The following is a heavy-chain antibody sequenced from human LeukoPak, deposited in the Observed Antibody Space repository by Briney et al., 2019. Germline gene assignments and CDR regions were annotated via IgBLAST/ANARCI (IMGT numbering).Heavy chain of an antibody. V-gene: IGHV1-24*01. CDR2: FDPEDGET. D-gene: IGHD3-10*01. Sequence: ASVKVSCKVSGYTLTELSMHWVRQAPGKGLEWMGGFDPEDGETIYAQKFQGRVTITADESTSTAYMELSSLRSEDTAVYYCARGVTMVRGALYYFDYWGQGTLVTVSS. J-gene: IGHJ4*02. CDR1: GYTLTELS. CDR3: ARGVTMVRGALYYFDY.